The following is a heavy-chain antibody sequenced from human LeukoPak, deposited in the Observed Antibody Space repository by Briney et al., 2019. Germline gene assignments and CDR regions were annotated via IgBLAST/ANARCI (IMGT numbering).Heavy chain of an antibody. CDR2: IWSDESNK. J-gene: IGHJ2*01. V-gene: IGHV3-33*01. CDR1: GFTFSNYG. Sequence: GRSLRLSCAASGFTFSNYGMHWVRQAAGKGLEWEAVIWSDESNKYYADSVKGRFTISRDNFKHTLYLHVNRLRAEDTTVYYCARGVVGATTGWYFDLWGRGTLVTVSS. D-gene: IGHD1-26*01. CDR3: ARGVVGATTGWYFDL.